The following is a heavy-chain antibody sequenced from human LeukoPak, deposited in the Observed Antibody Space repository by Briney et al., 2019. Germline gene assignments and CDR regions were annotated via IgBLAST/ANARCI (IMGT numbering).Heavy chain of an antibody. CDR2: ISGGGTST. Sequence: GGSLRLSCAASGLTFSNSAMSWVRQAPGKGLEWVSAISGGGTSTYYADSVKGRFTISRDNSKNTLSLQMNSLRAEDTAVYHCVKGSATVRPYYFDYWGQGTLVTVSS. CDR1: GLTFSNSA. D-gene: IGHD2-15*01. V-gene: IGHV3-23*01. CDR3: VKGSATVRPYYFDY. J-gene: IGHJ4*02.